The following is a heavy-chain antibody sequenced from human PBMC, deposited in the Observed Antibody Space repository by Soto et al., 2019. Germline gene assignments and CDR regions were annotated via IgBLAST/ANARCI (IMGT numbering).Heavy chain of an antibody. J-gene: IGHJ6*03. D-gene: IGHD5-18*01. Sequence: GGSLRLSCAASGFTFSDYYMSWIRQAPGKGLEWVSYISSSGSTIYYADSVKGRFTISRDNAKNSLYLQMNCLRAEDTAVYYCASLSSYGRHYYYYYMDVWGKGTTVTVSS. CDR2: ISSSGSTI. CDR1: GFTFSDYY. V-gene: IGHV3-11*01. CDR3: ASLSSYGRHYYYYYMDV.